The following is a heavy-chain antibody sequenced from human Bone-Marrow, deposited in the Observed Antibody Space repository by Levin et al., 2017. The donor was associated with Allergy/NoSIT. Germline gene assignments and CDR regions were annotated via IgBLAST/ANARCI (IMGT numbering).Heavy chain of an antibody. Sequence: ASVKVSCKASGFAFTDYYMHWVRQAPGHGLEWLGWINPNNGATKYALKFQDRVTMTRDTSISTAYMEFRRLRSDDTAVFYCARDPAVTRDGYFDLWGRGTLVSVSS. CDR2: INPNNGAT. J-gene: IGHJ2*01. D-gene: IGHD4-17*01. CDR1: GFAFTDYY. V-gene: IGHV1-2*02. CDR3: ARDPAVTRDGYFDL.